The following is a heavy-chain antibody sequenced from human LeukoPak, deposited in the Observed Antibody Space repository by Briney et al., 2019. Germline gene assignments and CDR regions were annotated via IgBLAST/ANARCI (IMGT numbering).Heavy chain of an antibody. Sequence: GGSLRLSCAASGVTFSGAAIHWVREAPGKGREWGGHIRSKANSYATTYAASVEGRFTISRDDSKNTAYLQMTSLKTEDTAVYYCIHYGSGSYSTDYWGQGTLVTVSS. J-gene: IGHJ4*02. CDR1: GVTFSGAA. CDR2: IRSKANSYAT. CDR3: IHYGSGSYSTDY. V-gene: IGHV3-73*01. D-gene: IGHD3-10*01.